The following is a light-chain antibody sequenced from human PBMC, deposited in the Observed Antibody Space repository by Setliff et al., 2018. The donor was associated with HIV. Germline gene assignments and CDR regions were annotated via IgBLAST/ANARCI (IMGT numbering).Light chain of an antibody. Sequence: QSVLTQPAPVSGSPGQSITISCTGTSSDVGGYNYVSWYQQHPGKAPKLIIYEVRNRPSGVPNRFSGSKSGNTASLTSSGLQAEDEADYYCSSYAISNRLPFGTGTKV. CDR1: SSDVGGYNY. CDR2: EVR. CDR3: SSYAISNRLP. V-gene: IGLV2-14*01. J-gene: IGLJ1*01.